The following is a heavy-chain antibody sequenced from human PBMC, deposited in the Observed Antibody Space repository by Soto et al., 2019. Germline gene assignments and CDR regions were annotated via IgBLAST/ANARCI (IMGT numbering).Heavy chain of an antibody. CDR3: AKDLYGSGSYGMDV. Sequence: GGSLRLSCAASGFTFSSYGMSWVRQAPGKGLEWVSATSGSGAGTYYADSVKGRFTVSRDNSKNTLYVQMNSLRAEDTAVYYCAKDLYGSGSYGMDVWGQGTTVTVSS. CDR2: TSGSGAGT. V-gene: IGHV3-23*01. CDR1: GFTFSSYG. J-gene: IGHJ6*02. D-gene: IGHD3-10*01.